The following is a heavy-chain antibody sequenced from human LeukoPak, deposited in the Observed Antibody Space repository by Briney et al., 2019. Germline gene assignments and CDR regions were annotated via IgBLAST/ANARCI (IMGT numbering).Heavy chain of an antibody. CDR1: GYTFTGYY. J-gene: IGHJ6*03. D-gene: IGHD1-26*01. Sequence: ASVKVSCKASGYTFTGYYMHWVRQAPGQGLEWMGWINPNSGGTNYAQKFQGRVTMTRDTSISTAYMELSRLRSDDTAVYYCARGVSGSYYYYMDVWGKGTTVTVSS. CDR2: INPNSGGT. CDR3: ARGVSGSYYYYMDV. V-gene: IGHV1-2*02.